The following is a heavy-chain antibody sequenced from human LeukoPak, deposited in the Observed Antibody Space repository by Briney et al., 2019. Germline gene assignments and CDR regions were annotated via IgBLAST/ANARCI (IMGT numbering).Heavy chain of an antibody. V-gene: IGHV4-39*01. D-gene: IGHD6-13*01. CDR3: ARQGHSISWLFDY. Sequence: SETLSLTCIVSGGSISSSSNYWGWIRQPPGKGLEWIGSISYSGSTYYNPSPKSRVTISVDTSKNEFSLKLSSVTATDTAIYYCARQGHSISWLFDYWGQGTLVTVSS. CDR2: ISYSGST. J-gene: IGHJ4*02. CDR1: GGSISSSSNY.